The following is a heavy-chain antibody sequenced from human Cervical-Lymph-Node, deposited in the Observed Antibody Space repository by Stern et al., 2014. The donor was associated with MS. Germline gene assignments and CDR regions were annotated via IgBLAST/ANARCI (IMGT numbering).Heavy chain of an antibody. Sequence: QLQLQESGPGLVTPLETLSLTCTVSGYSISSDWYWGWIRQSPGKGLEWIGSMYHGGNTYYNPPHKSRVTISADTSKNQFSLRLTAGTAADTAVYYCSKIEHWFRWVDPWGQGILVTVSA. D-gene: IGHD1/OR15-1a*01. CDR1: GYSISSDWY. V-gene: IGHV4-38-2*02. J-gene: IGHJ5*02. CDR2: MYHGGNT. CDR3: SKIEHWFRWVDP.